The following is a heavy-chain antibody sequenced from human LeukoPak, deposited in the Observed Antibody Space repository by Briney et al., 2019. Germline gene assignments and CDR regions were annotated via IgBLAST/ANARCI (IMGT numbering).Heavy chain of an antibody. J-gene: IGHJ3*02. V-gene: IGHV3-11*04. Sequence: GGSLRPSCAASGFTFSDYYMSWIRQAPGKGLEWVSYISGGGTAIYYADSVKGRFTISRDNAKNSLYLQMNSLRAEDTAVYYCARERNSAFHIWGQGTMVTVSS. CDR3: ARERNSAFHI. CDR2: ISGGGTAI. D-gene: IGHD2/OR15-2a*01. CDR1: GFTFSDYY.